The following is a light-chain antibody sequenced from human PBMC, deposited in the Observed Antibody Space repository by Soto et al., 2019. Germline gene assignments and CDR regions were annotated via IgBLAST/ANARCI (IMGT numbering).Light chain of an antibody. CDR1: QSITSNY. V-gene: IGKV3-20*01. Sequence: EIVLTQSPGTLPLSPGERATLSCRASQSITSNYLAWYQQKPGQAPRLLIFGASNRATGIPDRFSGSGSGTDFTLTISRREPEDFVVYYCQQYGSSPGTFGQGTRLEI. CDR2: GAS. CDR3: QQYGSSPGT. J-gene: IGKJ5*01.